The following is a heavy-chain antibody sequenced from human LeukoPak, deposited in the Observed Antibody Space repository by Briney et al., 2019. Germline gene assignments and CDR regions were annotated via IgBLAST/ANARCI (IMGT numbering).Heavy chain of an antibody. CDR2: VYYFGST. J-gene: IGHJ4*02. CDR1: GDSIGSYY. V-gene: IGHV4-59*01. Sequence: PSETLSLTCTASGDSIGSYYWNWIRQSPGEEMEWIGYVYYFGSTMYNPSLKSRVNISVNRSTNQFSLSVSSVTVADTAVYFCARTPKYFFDDSDSFYFDYWGQGALVTVSS. CDR3: ARTPKYFFDDSDSFYFDY. D-gene: IGHD3-22*01.